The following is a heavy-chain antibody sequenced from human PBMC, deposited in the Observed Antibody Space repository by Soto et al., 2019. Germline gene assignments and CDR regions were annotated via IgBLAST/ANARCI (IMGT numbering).Heavy chain of an antibody. CDR3: ARDYGDYERPYYVDY. V-gene: IGHV3-48*02. J-gene: IGHJ4*02. D-gene: IGHD4-17*01. CDR2: ISSSSSTI. CDR1: GFTFSSYS. Sequence: PGGSLRLSCAASGFTFSSYSMNWVRQAPGKGLEWVSYISSSSSTIYYADSVKGRFTISRDNAKNSLYLQMNSLRDEDTAVYYCARDYGDYERPYYVDYWGQGTLVTVSS.